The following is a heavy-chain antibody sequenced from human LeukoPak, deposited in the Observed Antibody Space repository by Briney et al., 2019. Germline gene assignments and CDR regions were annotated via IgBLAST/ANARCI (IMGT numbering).Heavy chain of an antibody. CDR3: ARDRVTMIRGVRILDYYYYYMDV. CDR2: ISGSGGNT. J-gene: IGHJ6*03. V-gene: IGHV3-23*01. Sequence: GGSLSLSYSPSGFTFSIYAMIWARQAPGKGLEWVAGISGSGGNTYYADSVKGRFTISRDNSKNTLYLQMNSLRVEDTAVYYCARDRVTMIRGVRILDYYYYYMDVWGKGTTVTISS. D-gene: IGHD3-10*01. CDR1: GFTFSIYA.